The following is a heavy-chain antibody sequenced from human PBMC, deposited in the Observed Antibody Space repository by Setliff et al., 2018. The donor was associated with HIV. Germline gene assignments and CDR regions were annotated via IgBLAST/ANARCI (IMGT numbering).Heavy chain of an antibody. Sequence: PSETLSLTCIVSGASISSQYWSWIRQPAGKGLEWIGRVYSSGNTNYNPSFKSRVTMSVDTSKNQFSLNLNSVTAADTAVYYCASLWGSSWDAYYYYGMDVWGQGTTVTVSS. D-gene: IGHD6-13*01. CDR1: GASISSQY. CDR3: ASLWGSSWDAYYYYGMDV. CDR2: VYSSGNT. V-gene: IGHV4-4*07. J-gene: IGHJ6*02.